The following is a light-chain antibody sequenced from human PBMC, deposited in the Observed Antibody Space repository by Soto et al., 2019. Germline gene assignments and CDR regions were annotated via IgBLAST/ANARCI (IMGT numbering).Light chain of an antibody. J-gene: IGLJ3*02. V-gene: IGLV2-14*03. CDR3: QSYDSSPNWV. CDR2: GNS. Sequence: QSALTQPASVSGSPGQSIAISCTGTSSDVGGYEFVSWYQQHPGKAPKLLIYGNSNRPSGVPDRFSGSKSGTSASLAITGLQAEDEADYYCQSYDSSPNWVFGGGTKLTVL. CDR1: SSDVGGYEF.